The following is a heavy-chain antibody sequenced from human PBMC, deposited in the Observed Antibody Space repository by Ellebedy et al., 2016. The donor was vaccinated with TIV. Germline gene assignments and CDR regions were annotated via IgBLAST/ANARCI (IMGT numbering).Heavy chain of an antibody. V-gene: IGHV1-46*01. J-gene: IGHJ4*02. CDR3: ARGWSPDYGDSGYDY. Sequence: ASVKVSXKASGYTFTSYYMHWVRQAPGQGLEWMGIINPSGGSTSYAQKFQGRVTMTRDTSTSTAYMELRSLRSDDTAVYYCARGWSPDYGDSGYDYWGQGTLVTVSS. CDR2: INPSGGST. CDR1: GYTFTSYY. D-gene: IGHD4-17*01.